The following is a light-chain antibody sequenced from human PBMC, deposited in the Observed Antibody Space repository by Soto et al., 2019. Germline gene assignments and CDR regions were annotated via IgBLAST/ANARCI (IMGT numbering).Light chain of an antibody. CDR3: CSYAGSYSYA. CDR1: SSDVGFYNY. J-gene: IGLJ1*01. CDR2: EVS. V-gene: IGLV2-14*01. Sequence: QSVLTQPASLSGSPGQSITISCTGTSSDVGFYNYVSWYQQHPGKAPKLMIYEVSNRPSGVSNRFSGSKSGNTASLTISGLQAEDEADYYCCSYAGSYSYAFATGTKVTVL.